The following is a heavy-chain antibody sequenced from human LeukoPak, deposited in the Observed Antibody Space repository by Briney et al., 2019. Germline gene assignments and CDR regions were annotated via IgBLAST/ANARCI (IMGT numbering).Heavy chain of an antibody. CDR2: ISSSSSYI. J-gene: IGHJ4*02. CDR3: ARPQLRFLEWSDFDY. D-gene: IGHD3-3*01. V-gene: IGHV3-21*01. Sequence: SGGSLRLSCAASGFTLSSYSMNWVRQAPGKGLEWVSSISSSSSYIYYADSVKGRFTISRDNAKNSLYLQMNSLRAEDTAVYYCARPQLRFLEWSDFDYWGQGTLVTVSS. CDR1: GFTLSSYS.